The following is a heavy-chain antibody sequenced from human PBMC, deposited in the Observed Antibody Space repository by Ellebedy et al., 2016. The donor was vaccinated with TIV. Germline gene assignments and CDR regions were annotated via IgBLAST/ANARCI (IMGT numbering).Heavy chain of an antibody. CDR1: GGSISSGDSY. CDR3: ARPYYAPGRTTLGWFDP. D-gene: IGHD3-10*01. V-gene: IGHV4-39*07. Sequence: MPSETLSLTCTVSGGSISSGDSYWGWIRQPPGKGLEWIGNIYYSGRAYCNPSLKSRVTISVDTSKNQFSLKVSSVTAADTAVYYCARPYYAPGRTTLGWFDPWGQGTLVTVSS. J-gene: IGHJ5*02. CDR2: IYYSGRA.